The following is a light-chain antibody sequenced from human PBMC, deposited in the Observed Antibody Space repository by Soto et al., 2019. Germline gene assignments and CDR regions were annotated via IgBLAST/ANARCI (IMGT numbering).Light chain of an antibody. Sequence: SYELTQPPSVSVSPGQTARITCSGDGLPKQYICWYKQKTGQAPILLIYKDNERPSGIPERFSSSRSGTTVTLTISGAQADDEAVYYCQSADKSGKYSFVSGSGTKVTVL. V-gene: IGLV3-25*02. J-gene: IGLJ1*01. CDR3: QSADKSGKYSFV. CDR2: KDN. CDR1: GLPKQY.